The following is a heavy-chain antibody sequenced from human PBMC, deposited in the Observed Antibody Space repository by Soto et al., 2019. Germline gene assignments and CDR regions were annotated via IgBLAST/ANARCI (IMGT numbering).Heavy chain of an antibody. D-gene: IGHD7-27*01. CDR2: ITGSGATT. J-gene: IGHJ4*02. CDR1: GFTFNAYV. V-gene: IGHV3-23*01. CDR3: AQDSAVGIRDF. Sequence: GGSLRLSCAASGFTFNAYVMSWVRQAPGKGLEWVSSITGSGATTYYAESVKGRFTVSRDNSKNTLYLQMNSLRVDDTAIYFCAQDSAVGIRDFWGQGTLVTVSS.